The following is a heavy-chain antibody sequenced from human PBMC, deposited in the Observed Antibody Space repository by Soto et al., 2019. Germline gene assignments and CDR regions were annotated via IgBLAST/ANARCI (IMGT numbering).Heavy chain of an antibody. CDR2: ISGSGGST. CDR1: GFTFSSYA. V-gene: IGHV3-23*01. Sequence: GGSLRLSCAASGFTFSSYAMSWVRQAPGKGLEWVSAISGSGGSTYYADSVKGRFTISRDNSKNTLYLQMNSLRAEDTAVYYCAKWAGIVVVPAAEAKDGMDVWGQGTTVTVSS. D-gene: IGHD2-2*01. CDR3: AKWAGIVVVPAAEAKDGMDV. J-gene: IGHJ6*02.